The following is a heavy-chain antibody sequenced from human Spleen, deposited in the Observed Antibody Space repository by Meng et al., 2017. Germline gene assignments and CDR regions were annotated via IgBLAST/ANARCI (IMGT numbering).Heavy chain of an antibody. Sequence: SETLSLTCAVYGGSFSGYYWSWIRQPPGKGLEWIGSIYPRGNTYYNPSLESRVTISIDTSKNQFSLKIDSVTAADSAIYYCAGLFFYFDYWGQGALVTVSS. D-gene: IGHD3-3*01. J-gene: IGHJ4*02. V-gene: IGHV4-34*01. CDR1: GGSFSGYY. CDR3: AGLFFYFDY. CDR2: IYPRGNT.